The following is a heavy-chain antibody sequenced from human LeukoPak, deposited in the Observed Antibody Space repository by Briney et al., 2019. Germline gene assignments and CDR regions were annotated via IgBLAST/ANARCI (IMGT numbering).Heavy chain of an antibody. CDR2: IIPIFGTA. Sequence: SVKVSCKASGGTLSSYAISWVRQAPGQGPEWMGGIIPIFGTANYAQKFQGRVTITADESTCTAYMELSSLRSEDTAVYYCARTVTTELYFDYWGQGTLVTVSS. J-gene: IGHJ4*02. D-gene: IGHD4-17*01. CDR3: ARTVTTELYFDY. CDR1: GGTLSSYA. V-gene: IGHV1-69*13.